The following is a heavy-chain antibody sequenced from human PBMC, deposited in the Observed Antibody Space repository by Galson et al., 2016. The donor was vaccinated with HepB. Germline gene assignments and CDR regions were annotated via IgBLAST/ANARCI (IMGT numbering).Heavy chain of an antibody. V-gene: IGHV3-66*01. CDR2: ICDGGSA. D-gene: IGHD3-10*01. J-gene: IGHJ6*02. CDR3: ARDPPGVPDFALDV. Sequence: SLRLSCAASGLTVSSNCMSWVRQAPGKGLEWVSLICDGGSAYYTDSVKARFTISRDNSKNTLYLQMNNLRPEDTAVYFCARDPPGVPDFALDVWGQGTTVTVSS. CDR1: GLTVSSNC.